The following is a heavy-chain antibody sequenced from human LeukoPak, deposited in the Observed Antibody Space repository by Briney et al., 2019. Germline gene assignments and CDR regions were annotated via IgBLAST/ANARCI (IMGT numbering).Heavy chain of an antibody. Sequence: ASVRVSCKTSGYTFTGNHVHWLRQAPGQGLEWMGWINPNSGDTHYAQKFQGRVTMAADTSISTAYMELSSLRSDDTAVYYCARARLGATGSYFFDYWGQGTLVTVSS. CDR2: INPNSGDT. CDR1: GYTFTGNH. V-gene: IGHV1-2*02. D-gene: IGHD1-26*01. J-gene: IGHJ4*02. CDR3: ARARLGATGSYFFDY.